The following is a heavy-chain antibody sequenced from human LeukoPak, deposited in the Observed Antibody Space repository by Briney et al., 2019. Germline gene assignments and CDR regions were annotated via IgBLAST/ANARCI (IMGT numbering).Heavy chain of an antibody. CDR1: GFTFSSYE. D-gene: IGHD3-10*01. V-gene: IGHV3-48*03. Sequence: GGSLRLSCGASGFTFSSYEMNWVRQAPGRGLEWVSYISSSGTTIYYADSVKGRFTISRDNAKNSLYLQMNSLRAEDTAVYYCARDGIYYYGSGNRLDYWGQVTLVTVSS. CDR3: ARDGIYYYGSGNRLDY. CDR2: ISSSGTTI. J-gene: IGHJ4*02.